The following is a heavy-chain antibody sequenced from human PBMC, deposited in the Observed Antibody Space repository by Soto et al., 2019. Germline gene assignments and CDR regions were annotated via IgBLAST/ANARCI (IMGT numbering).Heavy chain of an antibody. Sequence: SETLSLTCTVSGGSISSYYWSWIRQPPGKGLEWIGYIYYSGSTNYNPSLKSRVTISVDTSKNQISLKLSSVTAADTAVYYCARYKPYYYYMDVWGKGTTVTVSS. D-gene: IGHD1-20*01. CDR1: GGSISSYY. V-gene: IGHV4-59*01. J-gene: IGHJ6*03. CDR3: ARYKPYYYYMDV. CDR2: IYYSGST.